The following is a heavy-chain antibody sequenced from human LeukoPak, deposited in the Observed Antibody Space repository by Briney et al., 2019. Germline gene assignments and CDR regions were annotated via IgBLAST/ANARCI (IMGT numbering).Heavy chain of an antibody. Sequence: SETLSLTCTVSGGSISGSRYYWGWIRQTPGKGLEWIASWSDSGSTYYNPSLKSRITMSVDTSKNQFYLKLSSVTAADTAVSPGATVWWFDPWGQGTLVTVSS. CDR3: ATVWWFDP. D-gene: IGHD1-26*01. CDR2: WSDSGST. V-gene: IGHV4-39*03. J-gene: IGHJ5*02. CDR1: GGSISGSRYY.